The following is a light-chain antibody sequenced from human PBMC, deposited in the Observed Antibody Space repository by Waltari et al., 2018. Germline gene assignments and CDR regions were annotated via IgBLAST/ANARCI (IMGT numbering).Light chain of an antibody. J-gene: IGLJ1*01. CDR3: ASWDDSHYV. CDR2: RNN. V-gene: IGLV1-47*01. Sequence: QSVLTPPPSASETPGPRVTISCSGHNATPGSNFLYWYQQLPGTAPKLLIYRNNQRPSGVPDRFSASKSGTSASLAIDGLRSEDEAIYYCASWDDSHYVFGPGTQVTVL. CDR1: NATPGSNF.